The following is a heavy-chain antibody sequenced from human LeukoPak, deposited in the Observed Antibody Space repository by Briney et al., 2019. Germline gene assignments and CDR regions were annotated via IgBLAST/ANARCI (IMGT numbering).Heavy chain of an antibody. D-gene: IGHD4/OR15-4a*01. Sequence: SGGSLRLSCIASGFKFDNYAMHWIRQTPGKRPEWVSTLVGSGYVAYYRDSVKGRFTMSRDISKKTLYLQMNNLRDEDTAVYYCAKEVKSSFRLPDYYFGLWGRGTLVSVSS. CDR2: LVGSGYVA. J-gene: IGHJ2*01. CDR1: GFKFDNYA. V-gene: IGHV3-23*01. CDR3: AKEVKSSFRLPDYYFGL.